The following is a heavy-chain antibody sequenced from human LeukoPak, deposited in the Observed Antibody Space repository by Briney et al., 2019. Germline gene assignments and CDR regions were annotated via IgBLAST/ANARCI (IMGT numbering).Heavy chain of an antibody. CDR2: IYYSGST. Sequence: PSETLSLTCAVCGGSFSGYYWSWIRQPPGKGLEWIGSIYYSGSTYYNPSLKSRVTISVDTSKNQFSLKLSSVTAADTAVYYCAVGYSGYDQYAFDIWGQGTMVTVSS. CDR1: GGSFSGYY. V-gene: IGHV4-34*01. CDR3: AVGYSGYDQYAFDI. J-gene: IGHJ3*02. D-gene: IGHD5-12*01.